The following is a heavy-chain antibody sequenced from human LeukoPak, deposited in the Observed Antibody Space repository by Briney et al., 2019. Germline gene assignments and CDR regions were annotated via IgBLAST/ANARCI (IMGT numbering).Heavy chain of an antibody. J-gene: IGHJ5*02. D-gene: IGHD6-13*01. V-gene: IGHV3-33*08. CDR3: ARESSTWFDP. Sequence: GGSLRLSCAASGFTFSTYGMHWVRQAPDSVKGRFTISRDNSKNTLYLQLNSLRAEDTAVYYCARESSTWFDPWGQGTLVTVSA. CDR1: GFTFSTYG.